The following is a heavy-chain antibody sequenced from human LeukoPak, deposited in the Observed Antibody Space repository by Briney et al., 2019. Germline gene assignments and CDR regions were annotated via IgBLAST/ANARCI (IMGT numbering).Heavy chain of an antibody. Sequence: GGSLRLSCAASGFTFSNYWMHWVRQAPGKGLVWVSRSNSDGSSASYADSVKGRFTISRDNAKNTLYLQMNSLRAEDTAVYYCARGLGGNPSTDYWGQGTLVTVSS. D-gene: IGHD4-23*01. V-gene: IGHV3-74*01. CDR1: GFTFSNYW. CDR2: SNSDGSSA. CDR3: ARGLGGNPSTDY. J-gene: IGHJ4*02.